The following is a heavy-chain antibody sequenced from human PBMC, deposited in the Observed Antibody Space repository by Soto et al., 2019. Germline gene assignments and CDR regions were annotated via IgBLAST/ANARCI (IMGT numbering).Heavy chain of an antibody. J-gene: IGHJ4*02. Sequence: PGGSLRLSCAASGFTFSSYGMHWVRQAPGKGLEWVAVIWYDGSNKYYADSVKGRFTISRDNSKNTLYLQMNSRRAEDTAVYYCARDRGYCSGGSCLYFDYWGQGTLVTVSS. D-gene: IGHD2-15*01. CDR1: GFTFSSYG. CDR3: ARDRGYCSGGSCLYFDY. CDR2: IWYDGSNK. V-gene: IGHV3-33*01.